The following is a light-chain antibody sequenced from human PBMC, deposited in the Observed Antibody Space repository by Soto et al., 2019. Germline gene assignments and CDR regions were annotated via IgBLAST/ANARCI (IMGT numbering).Light chain of an antibody. CDR1: QSVGSY. V-gene: IGKV3-11*01. CDR3: QQRSNWFLT. Sequence: EIVLTQSPASLSLSPGERATLSCRASQSVGSYLAWYQQKPGQAPRLLIYDASNRATGIPARFSGSGSGTDFTLTISSLEPKDFAVYYCQQRSNWFLTFGGGTKVELK. J-gene: IGKJ4*01. CDR2: DAS.